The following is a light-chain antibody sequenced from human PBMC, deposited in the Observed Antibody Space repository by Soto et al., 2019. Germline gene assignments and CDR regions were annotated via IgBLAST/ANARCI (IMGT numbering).Light chain of an antibody. Sequence: QSVLTQPASVSGSPGQSITISCTGTSSDVGGYNYVSWYQQHPGKAPKLMIYDVSNRPSGVSNRFSGSKSGNTASLTISGLQAEDEADYYCNSYTRSSTPVFGTGTKLTVL. CDR2: DVS. CDR3: NSYTRSSTPV. V-gene: IGLV2-14*01. J-gene: IGLJ1*01. CDR1: SSDVGGYNY.